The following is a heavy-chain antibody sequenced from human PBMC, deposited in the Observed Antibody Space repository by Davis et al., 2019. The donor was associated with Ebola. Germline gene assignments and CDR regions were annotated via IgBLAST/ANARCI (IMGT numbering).Heavy chain of an antibody. CDR3: VRDYGRGWSSFYYYMDV. Sequence: GESLKISFAASGFTFSNYWIHWVRQAPGKGLVWVSIIKTDGSITRYADSVKGRFTISRDNAKNTLYLQMNSLRAEDTAVYYCVRDYGRGWSSFYYYMDVWGKGTTVTVSS. CDR1: GFTFSNYW. V-gene: IGHV3-74*01. D-gene: IGHD3-10*01. CDR2: IKTDGSIT. J-gene: IGHJ6*03.